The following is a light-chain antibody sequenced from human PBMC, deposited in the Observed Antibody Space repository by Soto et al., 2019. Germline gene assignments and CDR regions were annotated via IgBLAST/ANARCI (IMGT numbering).Light chain of an antibody. CDR1: SSDVGGYNY. CDR2: EVS. J-gene: IGLJ2*01. CDR3: SSFTSSTTLV. V-gene: IGLV2-14*01. Sequence: QSALTQPASVSGSPGQSITISCTGTSSDVGGYNYVSWNQQHPGKAPKVIIYEVSNRPSGVSNRFSGSKSGNTASLTISGLQAEDEADYYCSSFTSSTTLVFGGGTKLTVL.